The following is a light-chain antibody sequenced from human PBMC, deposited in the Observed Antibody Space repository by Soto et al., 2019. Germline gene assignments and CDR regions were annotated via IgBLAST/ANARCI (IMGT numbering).Light chain of an antibody. J-gene: IGLJ1*01. CDR1: SSDVGGYDY. CDR3: SSYTSRTSLSFV. Sequence: QSALTQPASVSGSPGQSMTISCTGTSSDVGGYDYVSWYQQHPGKAPKLMIYEVTNRPSGVSNRFSGSRSGNTASLTISGLLAEDEADYYCSSYTSRTSLSFVFGAGTKVTVL. V-gene: IGLV2-14*01. CDR2: EVT.